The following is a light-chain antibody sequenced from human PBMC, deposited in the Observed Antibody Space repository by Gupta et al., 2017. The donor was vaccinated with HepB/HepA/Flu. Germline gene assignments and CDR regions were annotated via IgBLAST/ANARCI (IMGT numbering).Light chain of an antibody. CDR2: AAS. V-gene: IGKV1-27*01. CDR1: HGINNF. J-gene: IGKJ3*01. CDR3: QNDNSVPFT. Sequence: DIQMTQSPSSLSASVGDRITITCRASHGINNFVAWYQQKPGKVPKLLIYAASTLQSGVPARFSGSGSGTDFTLTISRRQPEDVATYYCQNDNSVPFTFGHGTKVDIK.